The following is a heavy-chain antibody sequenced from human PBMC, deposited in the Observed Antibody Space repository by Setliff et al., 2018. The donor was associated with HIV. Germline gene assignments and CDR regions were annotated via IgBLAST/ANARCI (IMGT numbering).Heavy chain of an antibody. D-gene: IGHD6-25*01. Sequence: SETLSLTCSVSGGSLISGGYYWSWIRQHPGKGLEWIGYIYTSGSTNYNPSLKSRVTISVDTSKNQFSLKLSSVTAADTAVYYCARHVSWYSSGWSYYFDYWGQGTLVTVSS. CDR1: GGSLISGGYY. J-gene: IGHJ4*02. CDR2: IYTSGST. CDR3: ARHVSWYSSGWSYYFDY. V-gene: IGHV4-61*08.